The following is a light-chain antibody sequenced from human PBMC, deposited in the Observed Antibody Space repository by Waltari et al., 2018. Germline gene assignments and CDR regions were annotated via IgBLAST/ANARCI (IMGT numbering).Light chain of an antibody. CDR3: GSYTSGSTSWV. CDR1: SSDVGGYNH. J-gene: IGLJ3*02. V-gene: IGLV2-14*01. CDR2: NVS. Sequence: QSALTQPASVAGSPGQSITISCTGTSSDVGGYNHVPWYQQHPGKAPKVMIYNVSKRPSGVSDRFSGSKSGNTASLTISGLQAEDEADYYCGSYTSGSTSWVFGGGTKLTVL.